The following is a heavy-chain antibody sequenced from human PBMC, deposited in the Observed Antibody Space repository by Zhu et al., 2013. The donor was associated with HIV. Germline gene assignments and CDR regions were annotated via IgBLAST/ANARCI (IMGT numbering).Heavy chain of an antibody. V-gene: IGHV1-2*02. CDR3: ARGGYYGSGSYLRYYYYGMDV. D-gene: IGHD3-10*01. CDR1: GYTFTGYY. J-gene: IGHJ6*02. Sequence: QVQLVQSGAEVKKPGASVKVSCKASGYTFTGYYMHWVRQAPGQGLEWMGWINPNSGGTNYAQKFQGRVTMTRDTSISTAYMELSRLRSDDTAVYYCARGGYYGSGSYLRYYYYGMDVWGQGTTVTVSS. CDR2: INPNSGGT.